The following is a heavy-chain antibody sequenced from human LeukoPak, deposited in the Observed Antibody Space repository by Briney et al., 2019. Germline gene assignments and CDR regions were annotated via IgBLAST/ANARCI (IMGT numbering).Heavy chain of an antibody. CDR1: GFTFSNYA. J-gene: IGHJ4*02. Sequence: GGSLRLSCAASGFTFSNYAMSWVRQAPGKGLEWVSAISGSGGSGGSTYYADSVKGRFTISRDNSKNTLYLQMNSLRAEDTAVYYCARESYRDSYMFYGGQGTLVTVSS. V-gene: IGHV3-23*01. CDR3: ARESYRDSYMFY. CDR2: ISGSGGSGGST. D-gene: IGHD5-24*01.